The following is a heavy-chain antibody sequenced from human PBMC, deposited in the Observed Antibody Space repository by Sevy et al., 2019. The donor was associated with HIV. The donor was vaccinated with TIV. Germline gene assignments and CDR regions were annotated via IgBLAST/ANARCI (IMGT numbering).Heavy chain of an antibody. CDR2: IVVGSGNT. D-gene: IGHD4-4*01. J-gene: IGHJ3*02. V-gene: IGHV1-58*02. CDR1: GFTFTSSA. Sequence: ASVKVSCKASGFTFTSSAMQWVRQARGQRLEWIGGIVVGSGNTNYAQKFQERVTITRDMSTSTAYMERSSLRSEDRAVYYCAADPLQYEAFDIWGQGTMVTVSS. CDR3: AADPLQYEAFDI.